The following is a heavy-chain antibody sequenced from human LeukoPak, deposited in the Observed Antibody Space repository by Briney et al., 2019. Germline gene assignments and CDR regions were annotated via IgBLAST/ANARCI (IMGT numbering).Heavy chain of an antibody. D-gene: IGHD3-22*01. V-gene: IGHV3-15*01. Sequence: GGSLRLSCAASGFTFSNAWMNWVRQAPGKGLEWVGRVKSKSDGGTTDYAAPVKGRFTISRDDSKNTLFLQMNSLKTEDTAVYYCTTDRGLYDSSGYYYFATDIWGQGTMVTVSS. CDR3: TTDRGLYDSSGYYYFATDI. J-gene: IGHJ3*02. CDR2: VKSKSDGGTT. CDR1: GFTFSNAW.